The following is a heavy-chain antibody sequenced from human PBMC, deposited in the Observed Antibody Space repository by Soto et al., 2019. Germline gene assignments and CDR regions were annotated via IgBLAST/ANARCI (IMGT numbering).Heavy chain of an antibody. CDR1: GGSFSGYY. V-gene: IGHV4-34*01. CDR3: ANIVGATWDNYYYYGMDV. CDR2: INHSGST. Sequence: QVQLQQWGAGLLKPSETLSLTCAVYGGSFSGYYWSWIRQPPGKGLEWIGEINHSGSTNYNPSLKSRVTISVDTSKNQFSLKLSSVTAADTAVYYCANIVGATWDNYYYYGMDVWGQGTTVTVSS. J-gene: IGHJ6*02. D-gene: IGHD1-26*01.